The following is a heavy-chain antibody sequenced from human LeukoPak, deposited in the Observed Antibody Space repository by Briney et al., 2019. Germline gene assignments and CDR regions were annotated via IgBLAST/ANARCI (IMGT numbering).Heavy chain of an antibody. V-gene: IGHV5-51*01. Sequence: GESLKISCKGSGYSFTNYWIGWVRQKPGKGLEWMGIIYPADSDTRYSPSFQGQVTISADKSISTAYLQWSSLKASDTAMYYCARPLNYYDSSGLVQASLPGYWGQGTLVTVSS. CDR1: GYSFTNYW. CDR2: IYPADSDT. J-gene: IGHJ4*02. D-gene: IGHD3-22*01. CDR3: ARPLNYYDSSGLVQASLPGY.